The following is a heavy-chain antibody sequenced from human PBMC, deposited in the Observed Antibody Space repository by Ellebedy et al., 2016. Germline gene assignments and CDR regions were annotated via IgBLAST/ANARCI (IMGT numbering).Heavy chain of an antibody. D-gene: IGHD3-22*01. Sequence: GESLKISCAASGFTFSSYAMHWVRQAPGKGLEWVAVISYDGSNKYYAESVKGRFTISRDNSKNTLYLQMNSLRAEDTAVYYCARGHYYDSSGYCYDYWGQGTLVTVSS. CDR3: ARGHYYDSSGYCYDY. CDR2: ISYDGSNK. J-gene: IGHJ4*02. CDR1: GFTFSSYA. V-gene: IGHV3-30-3*01.